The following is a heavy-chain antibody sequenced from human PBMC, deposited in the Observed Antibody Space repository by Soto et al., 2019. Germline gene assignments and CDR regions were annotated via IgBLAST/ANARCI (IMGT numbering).Heavy chain of an antibody. CDR3: GREAIVLVPADNYYYYYGMDV. D-gene: IGHD2-2*01. Sequence: ASVKVSCKASGYTFTTYAMHWVRQAPGQRLEWMGWINAGNGNTKYSQKFQGRVTITRDTSASTAYMELSSLRSEDTAVYYCGREAIVLVPADNYYYYYGMDVWGQGTTVTVSS. CDR2: INAGNGNT. CDR1: GYTFTTYA. J-gene: IGHJ6*02. V-gene: IGHV1-3*01.